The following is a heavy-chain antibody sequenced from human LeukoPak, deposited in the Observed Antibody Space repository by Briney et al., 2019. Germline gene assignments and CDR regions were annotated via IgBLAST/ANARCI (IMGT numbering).Heavy chain of an antibody. Sequence: GGSLRLSCAASGFTFSDYYMNWIRQAPGKGLQWVSYISSSGGTIYYADSVKGRFTTSRDNARNSLYLQMNSLRGEDTAVYYCTRDVLYGIIDSWGQGTLVTVSS. CDR2: ISSSGGTI. CDR1: GFTFSDYY. D-gene: IGHD2/OR15-2a*01. V-gene: IGHV3-11*04. J-gene: IGHJ4*02. CDR3: TRDVLYGIIDS.